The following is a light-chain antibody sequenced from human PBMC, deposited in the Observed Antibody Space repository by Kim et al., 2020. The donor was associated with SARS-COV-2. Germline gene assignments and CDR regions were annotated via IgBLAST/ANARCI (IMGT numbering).Light chain of an antibody. CDR2: DVS. J-gene: IGKJ1*01. V-gene: IGKV1-5*01. Sequence: ASVGDRVTITCRARQSISSWLAWYQQKAGKAPKLLIYDVSTLETGVPSRFSGSGSGTEFTLTIRSLQPDDFATYYCQQYNGYSVTFGQGTKVDIK. CDR3: QQYNGYSVT. CDR1: QSISSW.